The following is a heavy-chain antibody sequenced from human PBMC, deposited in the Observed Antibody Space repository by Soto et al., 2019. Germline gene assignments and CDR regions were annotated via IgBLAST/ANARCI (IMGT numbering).Heavy chain of an antibody. D-gene: IGHD7-27*01. J-gene: IGHJ5*02. CDR1: GGSISSGDYY. CDR3: ARSSLERNWGWFGP. Sequence: NPSETLSLTCTVSGGSISSGDYYWNWIRQPPGKGLEWIGYIYYNGDTYYNPSLKSRITISLDTSKNQFSLKLTSVTAADTAAYYCARSSLERNWGWFGPWGQGILVTVSS. CDR2: IYYNGDT. V-gene: IGHV4-30-4*01.